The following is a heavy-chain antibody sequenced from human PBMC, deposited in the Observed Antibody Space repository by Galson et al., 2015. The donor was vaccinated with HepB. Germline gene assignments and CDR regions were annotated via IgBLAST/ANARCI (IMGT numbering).Heavy chain of an antibody. CDR3: ATAMVRGVIDPMDV. J-gene: IGHJ6*02. CDR1: GYTLTELS. Sequence: SVKVSCKVSGYTLTELSMHWVRQAPGKGLEWMGGFDPEDGETIYAQKFQGRVTMTEDTSTDTAYMELSSLRSEDTAVYYCATAMVRGVIDPMDVWGQGTTVTVSS. CDR2: FDPEDGET. V-gene: IGHV1-24*01. D-gene: IGHD3-10*01.